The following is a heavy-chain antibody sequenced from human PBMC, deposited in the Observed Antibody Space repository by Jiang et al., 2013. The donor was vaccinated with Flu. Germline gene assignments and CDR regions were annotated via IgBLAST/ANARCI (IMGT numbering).Heavy chain of an antibody. V-gene: IGHV4-59*01. J-gene: IGHJ6*02. CDR3: AREVISSGWFDYYYYGMDV. CDR2: LLQWEH. CDR1: ISSYY. Sequence: ISSYYWSWIRPAPREGTGVDWVYLLQWEHQLQPSLKSRVTISVDTSKNQFSLKLSSVTAADTAVYYCAREVISSGWFDYYYYGMDVWGQGTTVTVSS. D-gene: IGHD6-19*01.